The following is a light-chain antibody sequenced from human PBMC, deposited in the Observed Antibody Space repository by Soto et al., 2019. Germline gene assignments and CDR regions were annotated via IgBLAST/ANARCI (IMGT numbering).Light chain of an antibody. CDR3: QQYDSPALT. CDR2: GAS. V-gene: IGKV3-20*01. CDR1: QSVSSSY. J-gene: IGKJ4*01. Sequence: EIVLTQSPGTLSLSPGERATLSCRASQSVSSSYLAWYQQKPGQAPRLLIYGASSRATGIPDRFSGSGSGTDFTLTISRLEPEDFAVYYCQQYDSPALTFGGGTKVDIK.